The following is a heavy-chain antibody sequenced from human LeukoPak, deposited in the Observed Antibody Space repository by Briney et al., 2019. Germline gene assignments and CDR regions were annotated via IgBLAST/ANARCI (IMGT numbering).Heavy chain of an antibody. D-gene: IGHD2-15*01. Sequence: SETLSLTCTVSGGSISSYYWSWIRQPPGKGLEWIGYTHYTGSTSVNPSLKSRVTISVDTPKNQFSLKLSSVTAADTAVYYCARLVRWYQYYFDSWGQGTLVTVSS. CDR2: THYTGST. V-gene: IGHV4-59*08. J-gene: IGHJ4*02. CDR3: ARLVRWYQYYFDS. CDR1: GGSISSYY.